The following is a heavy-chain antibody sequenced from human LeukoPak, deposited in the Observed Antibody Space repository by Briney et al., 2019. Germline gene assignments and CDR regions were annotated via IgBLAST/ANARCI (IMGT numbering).Heavy chain of an antibody. J-gene: IGHJ1*01. CDR2: ISVYNGNT. V-gene: IGHV1-18*01. CDR1: GYTFTSYG. Sequence: ASVKVSCKASGYTFTSYGISWVRQAPGQGLEWMGWISVYNGNTNYAQKLQDRVTMTTDKSTSTAYMELRSLRSDDTAMYFCARGGSSWSAEFFQHWARAPWSSSP. D-gene: IGHD6-13*01. CDR3: ARGGSSWSAEFFQH.